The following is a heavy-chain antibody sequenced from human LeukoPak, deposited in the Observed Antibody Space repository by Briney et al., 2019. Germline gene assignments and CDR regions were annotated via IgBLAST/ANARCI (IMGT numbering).Heavy chain of an antibody. J-gene: IGHJ4*02. D-gene: IGHD2-21*01. CDR3: AKAPVTTCSGAYCYPFDY. Sequence: GGSLRLSCAASGFSLNTYGMSWVRQPPGKGLEWVSGIGGGDYSTYYADSLKGRFTISKDTSKNTLYLQVNSLTAGDTAVYYCAKAPVTTCSGAYCYPFDYWGQGTLVTVSS. CDR2: IGGGDYST. CDR1: GFSLNTYG. V-gene: IGHV3-23*01.